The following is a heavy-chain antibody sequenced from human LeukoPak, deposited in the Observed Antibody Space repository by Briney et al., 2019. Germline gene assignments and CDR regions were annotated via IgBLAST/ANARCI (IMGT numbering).Heavy chain of an antibody. CDR3: AGGLYDSSGYPDY. D-gene: IGHD3-22*01. Sequence: VASVKVSCKASGGTFSSYAISWVRQAPGQGLEWMGRIIPILGIANYAQKFQGRVTITADKSTSTAYMELSSLRSEDTAVYYCAGGLYDSSGYPDYWGQGTLVTVSS. CDR2: IIPILGIA. J-gene: IGHJ4*02. CDR1: GGTFSSYA. V-gene: IGHV1-69*04.